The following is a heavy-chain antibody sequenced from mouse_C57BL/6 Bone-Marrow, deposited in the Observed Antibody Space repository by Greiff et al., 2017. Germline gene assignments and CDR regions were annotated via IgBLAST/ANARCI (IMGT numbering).Heavy chain of an antibody. V-gene: IGHV1-55*01. CDR1: GYTFTSYW. Sequence: VQLQQPGAELVKPGASVKMSCKASGYTFTSYWITWVKQRPGQGLEWIGDIYPGSGSTNYNEKFKSKATLTVDKSSSTAYMQLSSLTSEDSAVYYCARPSYWNYWYFDVWGTGTTVTVSS. CDR3: ARPSYWNYWYFDV. J-gene: IGHJ1*03. CDR2: IYPGSGST. D-gene: IGHD6-5*01.